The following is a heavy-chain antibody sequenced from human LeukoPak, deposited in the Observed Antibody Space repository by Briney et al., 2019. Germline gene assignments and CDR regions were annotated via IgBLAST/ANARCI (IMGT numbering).Heavy chain of an antibody. Sequence: GGSLRLSCVASGFTFSGFYIHWVRQAPGKGLVWVSHINWDGSVTTYADSVRGRFTISRDNAKNTLYLQMDSLRAEDTAVYYCSRGGYSHACDIWVQGTMVTLSS. D-gene: IGHD6-25*01. V-gene: IGHV3-74*01. CDR2: INWDGSVT. CDR1: GFTFSGFY. J-gene: IGHJ3*02. CDR3: SRGGYSHACDI.